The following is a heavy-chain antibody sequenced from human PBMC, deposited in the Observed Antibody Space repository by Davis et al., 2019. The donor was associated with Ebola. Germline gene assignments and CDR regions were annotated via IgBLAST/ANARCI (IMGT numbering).Heavy chain of an antibody. CDR1: GGSFSSHP. D-gene: IGHD3-9*01. V-gene: IGHV1-69*13. Sequence: SVTVSCKTSGGSFSSHPTSWVRQAPRQGLEWMGGIIPIFDTPHYAQKFQGRITITADASTSTAYMELSSLRSEDTATYFCARDFDGGNYYFDYWGPGTPVTVSS. CDR3: ARDFDGGNYYFDY. CDR2: IIPIFDTP. J-gene: IGHJ4*02.